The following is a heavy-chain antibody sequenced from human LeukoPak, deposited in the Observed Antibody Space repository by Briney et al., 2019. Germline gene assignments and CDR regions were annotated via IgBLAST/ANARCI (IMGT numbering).Heavy chain of an antibody. J-gene: IGHJ3*02. CDR2: IYHTGST. D-gene: IGHD2-15*01. CDR3: ARLPGREDNDAFDI. CDR1: GYSISSSHY. Sequence: PSETLSLTCAVSGYSISSSHYWGWIRQPPGKGLEWIGTIYHTGSTYYNPSLRSRVTISVDTSWNQFSLKLSSVTAADTAVYYCARLPGREDNDAFDIWGQGTMVTVSS. V-gene: IGHV4-38-2*01.